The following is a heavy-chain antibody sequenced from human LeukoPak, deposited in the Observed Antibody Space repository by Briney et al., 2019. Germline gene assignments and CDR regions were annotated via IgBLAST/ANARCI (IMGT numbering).Heavy chain of an antibody. D-gene: IGHD2-2*01. CDR2: IWYDGSKK. CDR3: AKDVPAAYFDF. V-gene: IGHV3-30*02. Sequence: GGSLRLSCAASGFTFSSSGMNWVRQAPGKGLEWVAIIWYDGSKKYYADSVEGRFTISRDNSKNTLYLQIYSLRAEDTAVYYCAKDVPAAYFDFWGQGTLATVSS. CDR1: GFTFSSSG. J-gene: IGHJ4*02.